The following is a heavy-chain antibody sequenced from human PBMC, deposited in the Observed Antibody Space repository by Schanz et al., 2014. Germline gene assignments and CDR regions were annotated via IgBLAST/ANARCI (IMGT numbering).Heavy chain of an antibody. CDR1: GYSFTPFP. D-gene: IGHD6-13*01. V-gene: IGHV1-3*01. Sequence: QVQLVQSWAEVKGPGASVKVSCKASGYSFTPFPIHWVRQAPGQRLEWMGWINAANGNTRYSQKFQGRVTITRDTSASTAYMEVSSLRSEDTAVYYCARSGSSNWYFFDYWGQGTLVTVSS. CDR3: ARSGSSNWYFFDY. J-gene: IGHJ4*02. CDR2: INAANGNT.